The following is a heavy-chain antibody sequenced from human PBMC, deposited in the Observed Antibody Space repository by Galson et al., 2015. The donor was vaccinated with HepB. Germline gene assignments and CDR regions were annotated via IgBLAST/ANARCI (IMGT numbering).Heavy chain of an antibody. CDR1: GESFSGYY. Sequence: SETMSLTCEVNGESFSGYYWTWIRRPPGKGLEWIGQINHRGDPTYKPSLQRRATISVDTSRNQFSLRLTSVSAADTAVYYCARVTSQVVAGIIIPYFLDHWGQGALVTVSS. J-gene: IGHJ4*02. CDR3: ARVTSQVVAGIIIPYFLDH. D-gene: IGHD3-22*01. CDR2: INHRGDP. V-gene: IGHV4-34*01.